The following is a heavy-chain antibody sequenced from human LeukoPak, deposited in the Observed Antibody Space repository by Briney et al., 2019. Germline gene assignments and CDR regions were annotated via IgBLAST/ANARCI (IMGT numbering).Heavy chain of an antibody. CDR1: GFTVSSNY. D-gene: IGHD3-10*02. J-gene: IGHJ5*02. CDR2: IYSGGST. V-gene: IGHV3-53*01. Sequence: GGSLRLSCAASGFTVSSNYMSWVRQAPGKGLEWVSVIYSGGSTYYADSVKGRFTISRDNSKNTLYLQMNSLRAEDTAVYYCARDVRGPGRFDPWGQGTLVTVSS. CDR3: ARDVRGPGRFDP.